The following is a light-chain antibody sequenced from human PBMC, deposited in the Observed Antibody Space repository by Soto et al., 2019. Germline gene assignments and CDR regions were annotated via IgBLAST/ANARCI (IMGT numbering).Light chain of an antibody. Sequence: QPVLTQPPSVSAAPGQQVTISCSGSSSNIGNNYVSWYQQLPGTAPKLLIYENNKRPSGIPDRFSGSKSGTSATLGITGLQTGDEADYYCGTWDSSLSGGVFGGGTKLTVL. V-gene: IGLV1-51*02. J-gene: IGLJ3*02. CDR2: ENN. CDR1: SSNIGNNY. CDR3: GTWDSSLSGGV.